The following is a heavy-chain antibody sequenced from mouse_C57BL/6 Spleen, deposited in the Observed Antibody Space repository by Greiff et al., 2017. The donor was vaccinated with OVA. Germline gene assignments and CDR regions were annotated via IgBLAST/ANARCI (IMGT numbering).Heavy chain of an antibody. CDR3: ASYWDYCDY. J-gene: IGHJ2*01. CDR1: GYTFTSYW. Sequence: QVQLQQPGAELVKPGASVKMSCKASGYTFTSYWIPWVKQRPGQGLEWIGDIYPGSGSTNYNEKFKGKATLTVDTSSSTAYMQLSSLPSEDSAVYYCASYWDYCDYWGQGTTLTVSS. CDR2: IYPGSGST. D-gene: IGHD4-1*01. V-gene: IGHV1-55*01.